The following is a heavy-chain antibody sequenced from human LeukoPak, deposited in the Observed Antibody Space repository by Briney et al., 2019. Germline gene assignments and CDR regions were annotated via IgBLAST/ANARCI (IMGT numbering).Heavy chain of an antibody. CDR3: ARDMYPASYYYGMDV. CDR1: GFTFSSYG. J-gene: IGHJ6*02. CDR2: ISYDGSNK. D-gene: IGHD2-2*01. Sequence: GGSLRLSCAASGFTFSSYGMHWVRQAPGKGLEWVAVISYDGSNKYYADSVKGRFTISRDNSKNTLYLQMNSLRAEDTAVYYCARDMYPASYYYGMDVWGQGTTVTVSS. V-gene: IGHV3-30*03.